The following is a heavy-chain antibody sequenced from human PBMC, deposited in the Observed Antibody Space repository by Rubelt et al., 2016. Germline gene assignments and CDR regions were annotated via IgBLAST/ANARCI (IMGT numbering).Heavy chain of an antibody. D-gene: IGHD2-15*01. CDR2: ISYDGSNK. CDR1: GFTFSSYA. V-gene: IGHV3-30*04. Sequence: VQLLESGGGLVQPGGSLRLSCAASGFTFSSYAMSWVRQAPGKGLEWVAVISYDGSNKYYADSVKGRFTIARDNSKNTLYLQMNSLRAEDTAVYYCARPVVAATPLHAFDIWGQGTMVTVSS. J-gene: IGHJ3*02. CDR3: ARPVVAATPLHAFDI.